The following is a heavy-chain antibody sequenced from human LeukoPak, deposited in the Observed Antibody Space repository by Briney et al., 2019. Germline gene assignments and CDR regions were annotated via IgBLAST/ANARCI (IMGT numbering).Heavy chain of an antibody. V-gene: IGHV4-34*01. J-gene: IGHJ6*02. CDR2: INHSGST. CDR1: GGSFSGYY. CDR3: ASYATTDYYYGMDV. D-gene: IGHD1-1*01. Sequence: SETLSLTCAVYGGSFSGYYWSWIRQPPGKGLEWMGEINHSGSTNYNPSLKSRVTISVDTSKDQFSPKLSSVTAADTAVYYCASYATTDYYYGMDVWGQGTTVTVSS.